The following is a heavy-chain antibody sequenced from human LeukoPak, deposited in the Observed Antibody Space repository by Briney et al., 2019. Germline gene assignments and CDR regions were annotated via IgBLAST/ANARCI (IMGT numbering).Heavy chain of an antibody. CDR2: IWYDRSNK. Sequence: GRSLRLSCAASGFTFSSYGMHWVRQAPGKGLEGVAVIWYDRSNKYYADSVKGRFTISRDNSKNTLYLQMNSLRAEDTAVYYCARTYGYSYGHIDYWGQGTLVTVSS. J-gene: IGHJ4*02. CDR1: GFTFSSYG. CDR3: ARTYGYSYGHIDY. D-gene: IGHD5-18*01. V-gene: IGHV3-33*01.